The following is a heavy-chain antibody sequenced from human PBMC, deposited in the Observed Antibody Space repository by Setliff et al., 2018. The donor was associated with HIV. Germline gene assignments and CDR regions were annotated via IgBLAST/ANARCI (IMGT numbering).Heavy chain of an antibody. CDR1: GFTFSGNW. J-gene: IGHJ6*02. CDR2: INQDGSQK. D-gene: IGHD3-10*01. Sequence: GGSLRLPCAVSGFTFSGNWMSWVRQAPGKGLEWVANINQDGSQKYYVDSAKGRFTISRDNAKKSLYLQMDSLRAEDTAVYYCARSYYGSTTAYGMDAWGQGTAVTVSS. V-gene: IGHV3-7*01. CDR3: ARSYYGSTTAYGMDA.